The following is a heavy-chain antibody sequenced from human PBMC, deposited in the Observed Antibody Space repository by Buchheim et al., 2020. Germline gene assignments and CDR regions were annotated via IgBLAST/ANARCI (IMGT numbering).Heavy chain of an antibody. CDR3: ARGYSGTYRIDY. V-gene: IGHV3-74*01. Sequence: EVQLVESGGGLVQPGGSLRLSCTASGFTFSNYWMQWVRQAPGKGLVWVSRIDADGSTTSYADSVQGRFTISRDNAKNTLYLPLKRLRAEDTAVYYCARGYSGTYRIDYWGQGTL. CDR1: GFTFSNYW. D-gene: IGHD1-26*01. CDR2: IDADGSTT. J-gene: IGHJ4*02.